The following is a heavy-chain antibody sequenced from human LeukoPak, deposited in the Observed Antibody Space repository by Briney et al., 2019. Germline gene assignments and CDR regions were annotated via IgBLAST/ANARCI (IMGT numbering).Heavy chain of an antibody. CDR3: AKDTGRESLLLWFGELPFDY. J-gene: IGHJ4*02. CDR1: GFTFSNYA. CDR2: ISGSGGST. Sequence: GGSLRLSCAASGFTFSNYAMSWVRQAPGKGLEWVSTISGSGGSTYYADSVKGQFTISRDNSKNTLYLQMNSLRAEDTAVYYCAKDTGRESLLLWFGELPFDYWGQGTLVTVSS. V-gene: IGHV3-23*01. D-gene: IGHD3-10*01.